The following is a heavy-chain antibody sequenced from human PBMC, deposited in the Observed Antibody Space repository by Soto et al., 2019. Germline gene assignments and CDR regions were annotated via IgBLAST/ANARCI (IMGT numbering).Heavy chain of an antibody. J-gene: IGHJ5*02. Sequence: PGRFLRLFCPAFGFTCTNYGMQWIRQGRVKSLEWVSRINSDASQTYYADSVKGRFTISRENAKNTLHLELNSMRAEDTAVHYCVRDGPGITTSGAGNWFDPWGLGSLVTVSS. CDR1: GFTCTNYG. V-gene: IGHV3-74*01. D-gene: IGHD3-3*01. CDR3: VRDGPGITTSGAGNWFDP. CDR2: INSDASQT.